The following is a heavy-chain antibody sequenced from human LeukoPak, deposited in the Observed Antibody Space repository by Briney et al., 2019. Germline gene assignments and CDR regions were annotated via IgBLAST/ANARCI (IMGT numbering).Heavy chain of an antibody. CDR1: GYTFTSYG. CDR2: ISAYNGNT. CDR3: ARSPGGGYSSGWYYYYYYMDV. J-gene: IGHJ6*03. Sequence: ASVKVSCKASGYTFTSYGISWVRQAPGQGLEWMGWISAYNGNTNYAQKLQGRVTMTTDTSTSTAYMELRSLRSDDTAVYYCARSPGGGYSSGWYYYYYYMDVWGKGTTVTVSS. D-gene: IGHD6-19*01. V-gene: IGHV1-18*01.